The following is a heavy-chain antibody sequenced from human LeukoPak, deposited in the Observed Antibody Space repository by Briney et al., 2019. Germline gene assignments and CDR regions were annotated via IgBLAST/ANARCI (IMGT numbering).Heavy chain of an antibody. Sequence: SETLSLTCTVSGGSISSSSFHWGWIRQPPGKGLDWIGSIHYSGTTYYNPSLKSRVTISVDTSKNQFSLKLTSVTAADTAVYYCARHGWCSGGSCYLGAIGYWGQGTLATVSS. V-gene: IGHV4-39*01. CDR3: ARHGWCSGGSCYLGAIGY. CDR2: IHYSGTT. D-gene: IGHD2-15*01. CDR1: GGSISSSSFH. J-gene: IGHJ4*02.